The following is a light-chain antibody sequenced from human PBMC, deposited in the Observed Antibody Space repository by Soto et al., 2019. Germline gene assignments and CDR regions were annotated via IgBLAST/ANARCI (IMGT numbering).Light chain of an antibody. Sequence: RVTITCRASPTTSNYLNWYQQKPGRAPDLLLYAASNLPSGIPARFTGSGSGTHFTLTISGLDPEDFAPYCCQQSHILPNPFGQ. CDR1: PTTSNY. CDR2: AAS. V-gene: IGKV1-39*01. CDR3: QQSHILPNP. J-gene: IGKJ5*01.